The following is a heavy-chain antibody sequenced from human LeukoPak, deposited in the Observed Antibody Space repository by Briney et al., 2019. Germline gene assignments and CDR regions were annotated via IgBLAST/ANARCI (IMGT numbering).Heavy chain of an antibody. CDR3: ARVKVSGAFDI. D-gene: IGHD1-14*01. J-gene: IGHJ3*02. V-gene: IGHV3-64*01. CDR2: ISSNGDST. Sequence: GGSLRLSCAASGFTFSSYSMHWVRQAPGKGLEYVSAISSNGDSTYYANSVKGRFTISRDNSKNTLYLQMGSLRAEDMAVYYCARVKVSGAFDIWGQGTMVTVPS. CDR1: GFTFSSYS.